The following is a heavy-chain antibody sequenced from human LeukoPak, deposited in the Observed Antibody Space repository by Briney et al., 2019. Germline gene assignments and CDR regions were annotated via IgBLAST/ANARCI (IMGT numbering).Heavy chain of an antibody. CDR2: IRSKASGGTT. Sequence: GGSLRLSCTASGFTFGEYAMSWGRQAPGKGLEWVGFIRSKASGGTTEYTASVKGRFTISRDDSKSIAYLQMNSLITEDTAIYYCTRGYSIDYWGQGTQVTVSS. D-gene: IGHD4-11*01. CDR1: GFTFGEYA. J-gene: IGHJ4*02. CDR3: TRGYSIDY. V-gene: IGHV3-49*04.